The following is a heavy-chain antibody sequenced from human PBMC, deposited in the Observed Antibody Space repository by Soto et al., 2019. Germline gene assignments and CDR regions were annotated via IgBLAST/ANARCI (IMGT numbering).Heavy chain of an antibody. CDR3: ARVISTAMVYYFDY. Sequence: ASVKVSCKASGYTFTGYYMHWVRQAPGQGLEWMGWINPNSGGTNYAQKFQGRVTMTRDTSISTAYMELSRLRSDDTAVYYCARVISTAMVYYFDYGGQGTLVTVSS. V-gene: IGHV1-2*02. D-gene: IGHD5-18*01. CDR1: GYTFTGYY. CDR2: INPNSGGT. J-gene: IGHJ4*02.